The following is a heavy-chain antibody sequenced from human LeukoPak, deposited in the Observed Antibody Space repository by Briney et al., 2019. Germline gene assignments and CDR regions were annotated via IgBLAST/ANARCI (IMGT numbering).Heavy chain of an antibody. CDR2: IKQDGSEK. Sequence: PGGSLRLSCAASGFTFSSYWMSWVRQAPGKGLEWVANIKQDGSEKYYVDSVKGRFTISRDNAKNSLYVQMNSLRAEDTAVYYCARDPYDSSAYYGGFFDYWGQGTLVTVSS. CDR3: ARDPYDSSAYYGGFFDY. CDR1: GFTFSSYW. V-gene: IGHV3-7*01. D-gene: IGHD3-22*01. J-gene: IGHJ4*02.